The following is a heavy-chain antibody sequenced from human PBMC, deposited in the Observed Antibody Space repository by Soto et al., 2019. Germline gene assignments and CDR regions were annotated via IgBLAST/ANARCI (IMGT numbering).Heavy chain of an antibody. CDR2: ISYDGSSE. V-gene: IGHV3-30*18. CDR3: AKDTSSGGSPLFY. D-gene: IGHD2-15*01. CDR1: GFTFNNYG. J-gene: IGHJ4*02. Sequence: VQLVESGGGLVEPGGSLRLSCAAASGFTFNNYGMYWVRQAPAKGLEWVAFISYDGSSEYYADSVKGRFTISRDNSKNTLYLQMNRLRAEDTAVYYCAKDTSSGGSPLFYWGQGTLVTVS.